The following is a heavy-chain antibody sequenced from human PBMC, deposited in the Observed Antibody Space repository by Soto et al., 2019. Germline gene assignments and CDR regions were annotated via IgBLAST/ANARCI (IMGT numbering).Heavy chain of an antibody. CDR1: GGTFSSYA. CDR2: IIPIFGTA. Sequence: GASVKVSCKASGGTFSSYAISWVRQAPGQGLEWMGGIIPIFGTANYAQKFQGRVTITADESTSTAYMELSSLRSEDTAVYYCARAGDSSGYYYIDYYYYGMDVWGQGTTVTVSS. D-gene: IGHD3-22*01. J-gene: IGHJ6*02. CDR3: ARAGDSSGYYYIDYYYYGMDV. V-gene: IGHV1-69*13.